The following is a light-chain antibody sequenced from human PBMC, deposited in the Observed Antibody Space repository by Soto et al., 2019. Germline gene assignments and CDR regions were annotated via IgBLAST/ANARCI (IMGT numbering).Light chain of an antibody. J-gene: IGKJ4*01. CDR3: QQYYDYPPLI. CDR2: GAS. CDR1: RNINRK. V-gene: IGKV3-15*01. Sequence: EIVMTQSPATLSVSPGERATLSCRASRNINRKLAWYQQKPGQAPRLLISGASTRATGIPARFSGSGSGTEVTLTISSLQSEDFVVYYCQQYYDYPPLIFGGGTKVEIK.